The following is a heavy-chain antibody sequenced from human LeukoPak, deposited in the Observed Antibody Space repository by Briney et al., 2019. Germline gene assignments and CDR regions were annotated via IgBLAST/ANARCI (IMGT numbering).Heavy chain of an antibody. Sequence: PSETLSLTCTVSGGSISSYYWSWIRQPAGKGLEWIGRIYTSGSTNYNPSLKSRVTMSVDTSKNQFSLKLSSVTAAGTAVYYCARLRYFDWLPSARGYYSIDVWGQGTTVTVSS. CDR1: GGSISSYY. CDR3: ARLRYFDWLPSARGYYSIDV. CDR2: IYTSGST. V-gene: IGHV4-4*07. J-gene: IGHJ6*02. D-gene: IGHD3-9*01.